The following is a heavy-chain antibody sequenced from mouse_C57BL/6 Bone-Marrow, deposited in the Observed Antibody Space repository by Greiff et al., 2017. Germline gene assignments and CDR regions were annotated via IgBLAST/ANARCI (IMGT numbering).Heavy chain of an antibody. CDR3: SGHDYVFPAWFAY. CDR2: ISSGSSTI. V-gene: IGHV5-17*01. Sequence: EVKLMESGGGLVKPGGSLKLSCAASGFTFSDYGMHWVRQAPEKGLEWVAYISSGSSTIYYADPVKGRFTISRDNAKNTLFLQMTSLRSEDTAVYYYSGHDYVFPAWFAYWGQGTLVTVSA. CDR1: GFTFSDYG. J-gene: IGHJ3*01. D-gene: IGHD2-4*01.